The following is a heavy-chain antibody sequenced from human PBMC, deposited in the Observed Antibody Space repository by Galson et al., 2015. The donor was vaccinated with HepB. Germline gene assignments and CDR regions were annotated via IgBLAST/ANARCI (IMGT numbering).Heavy chain of an antibody. J-gene: IGHJ4*02. Sequence: SLRLSCAASGFTFSSYAMNWVRQAPGKGLEWVSVISNSGTYYADSVKGRFTISRDNSKNTVYLQMNSLRAEDTAIYYCAKEETGGSSGWSFDYWGQGTLVTVSS. D-gene: IGHD6-19*01. CDR3: AKEETGGSSGWSFDY. CDR1: GFTFSSYA. V-gene: IGHV3-23*01. CDR2: ISNSGT.